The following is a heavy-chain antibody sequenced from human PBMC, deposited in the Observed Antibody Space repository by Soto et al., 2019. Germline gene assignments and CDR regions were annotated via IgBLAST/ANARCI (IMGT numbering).Heavy chain of an antibody. CDR1: GFTFSSYG. J-gene: IGHJ4*02. D-gene: IGHD6-13*01. CDR3: ARVRAAAAGTPYFDY. CDR2: IWYDGSNK. V-gene: IGHV3-33*01. Sequence: QVQLVESGGGVVQPGRSLRLSCAASGFTFSSYGMHWVRQAPGKGLEWVAVIWYDGSNKYYADSVKGRFTISRDNSKNTLYLQMNSLRAEDTAVYYCARVRAAAAGTPYFDYWGQGTMVTVSS.